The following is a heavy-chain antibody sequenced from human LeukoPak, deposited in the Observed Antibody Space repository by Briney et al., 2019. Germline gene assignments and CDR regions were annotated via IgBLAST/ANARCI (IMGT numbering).Heavy chain of an antibody. Sequence: SETLCLTCTVSGGSIRSYYWSWIRQPPGKGLEWIGYTYYSGSTNYNPSLKSRVTISVDTSKNQFSLKLSSVTAADTAVYYCARAIYCSSTSCYGTDDYWGQGTLVTVSS. CDR3: ARAIYCSSTSCYGTDDY. V-gene: IGHV4-59*12. J-gene: IGHJ4*02. CDR1: GGSIRSYY. D-gene: IGHD2-2*01. CDR2: TYYSGST.